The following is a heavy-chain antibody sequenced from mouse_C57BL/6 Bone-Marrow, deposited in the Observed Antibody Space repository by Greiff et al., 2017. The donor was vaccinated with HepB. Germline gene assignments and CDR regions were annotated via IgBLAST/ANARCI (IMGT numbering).Heavy chain of an antibody. CDR1: GFSFNTYA. D-gene: IGHD2-5*01. Sequence: DVKLVESGGGLVQPKGSLKLSCAASGFSFNTYAMNWVRQAPGKGLEWVARIRSKSNNYATYYADSVKDRFTISRDDSESMLYLQMNNLKTEDTAMYCCVSYSNYGWFAYWGQGTLVTVSA. J-gene: IGHJ3*01. CDR3: VSYSNYGWFAY. V-gene: IGHV10-1*01. CDR2: IRSKSNNYAT.